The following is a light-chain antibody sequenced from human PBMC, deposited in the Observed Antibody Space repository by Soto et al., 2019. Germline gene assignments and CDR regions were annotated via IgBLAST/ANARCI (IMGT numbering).Light chain of an antibody. CDR2: EVS. CDR3: SSYAGNGYV. V-gene: IGLV2-8*01. J-gene: IGLJ1*01. Sequence: QSALTQPPSASGSPGQSVTISCTGASSDVGGYNYVSWYQQHPGKAPKLMIYEVSKRPSGVPDRFSGSKSGNTASLTVSGVQDEDEADYFCSSYAGNGYVLGTGTKVTVL. CDR1: SSDVGGYNY.